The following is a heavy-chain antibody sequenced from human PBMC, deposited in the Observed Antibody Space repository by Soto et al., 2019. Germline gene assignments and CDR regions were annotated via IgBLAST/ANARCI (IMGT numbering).Heavy chain of an antibody. CDR3: ARGYSSSTVNWFDP. J-gene: IGHJ5*02. Sequence: GAPVKVYCKASGGTFSSYAISRVRQAPGQGLEWMGGIIPIFGTANYAQKFQGRVTITADKSTSTAYMELSSLRSEDTAVYYCARGYSSSTVNWFDPWGQGTLVTVSS. D-gene: IGHD5-12*01. CDR1: GGTFSSYA. CDR2: IIPIFGTA. V-gene: IGHV1-69*06.